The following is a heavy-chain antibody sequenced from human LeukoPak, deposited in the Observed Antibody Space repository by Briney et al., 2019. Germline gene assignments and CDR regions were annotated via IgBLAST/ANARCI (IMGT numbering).Heavy chain of an antibody. CDR1: GFTFSTYG. D-gene: IGHD4-17*01. CDR2: IPYDGSNR. CDR3: AKDGDYVVNYYYYMDA. Sequence: PGGSLRLSCAASGFTFSTYGMNWVRQAPGKGLEWVAFIPYDGSNRHYVDSVKGRFTISRDNSKNTLDLQMNSLRAEDTAVYYCAKDGDYVVNYYYYMDAWGKGTTVTVSS. J-gene: IGHJ6*03. V-gene: IGHV3-30*02.